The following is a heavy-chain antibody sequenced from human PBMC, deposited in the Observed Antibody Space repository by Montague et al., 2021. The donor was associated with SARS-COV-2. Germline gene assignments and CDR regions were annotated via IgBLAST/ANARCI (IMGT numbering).Heavy chain of an antibody. CDR2: IDWDDDK. CDR3: ARINSDPLDYYYYGMDV. J-gene: IGHJ6*02. V-gene: IGHV2-70*01. Sequence: VKPTQTLTLTCTFSGFSLSTSGMCVSWIRQPPGKALEWLALIDWDDDKYYSTSLKTRLTISKDTSKNQVVLTMTNMDPVDTATYYCARINSDPLDYYYYGMDVGGQGTTVTVSS. CDR1: GFSLSTSGMC. D-gene: IGHD1-1*01.